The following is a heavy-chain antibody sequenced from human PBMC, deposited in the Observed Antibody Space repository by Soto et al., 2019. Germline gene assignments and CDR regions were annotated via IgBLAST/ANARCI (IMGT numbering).Heavy chain of an antibody. CDR3: AKGGRRVVVTAICDY. J-gene: IGHJ4*02. Sequence: GGSLRLSCAASGFTFSSYGMHWVRQAPGKGLEWVAVISYDGSNKYYADSVKGRFTISRDNSKNTLYLQMNSLRAEDAAVYYCAKGGRRVVVTAICDYWGQGTLVTVSS. CDR2: ISYDGSNK. V-gene: IGHV3-30*18. CDR1: GFTFSSYG. D-gene: IGHD2-21*02.